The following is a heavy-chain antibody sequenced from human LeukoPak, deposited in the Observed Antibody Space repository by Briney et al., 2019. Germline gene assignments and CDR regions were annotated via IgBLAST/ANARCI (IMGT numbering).Heavy chain of an antibody. J-gene: IGHJ2*01. CDR2: ISYDGSNK. CDR1: GFTFSSYG. D-gene: IGHD6-19*01. CDR3: AKGRYSGGWNWYFDL. Sequence: GGSLRLSCAASGFTFSSYGMHWVRQAPGKGLEWVAVISYDGSNKDYADSVKGRFTISRDNSKNTLYLQMNSLRAEDTAVYYRAKGRYSGGWNWYFDLWGRGTLVTVSS. V-gene: IGHV3-30*18.